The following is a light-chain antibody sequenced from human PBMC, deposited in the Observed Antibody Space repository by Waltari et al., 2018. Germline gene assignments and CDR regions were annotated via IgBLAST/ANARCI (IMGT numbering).Light chain of an antibody. CDR3: TSYTTSTTVV. CDR2: EVS. J-gene: IGLJ1*01. V-gene: IGLV2-14*01. Sequence: QSALTQPASVSGSPGQSITISCTGTSSAVGGYAFVSWYQQYPGEAPKLKIYEVSNRPSGVSNRFSGSKSGNTASLTISGLQAEDEADYYCTSYTTSTTVVFGTGTKVTVL. CDR1: SSAVGGYAF.